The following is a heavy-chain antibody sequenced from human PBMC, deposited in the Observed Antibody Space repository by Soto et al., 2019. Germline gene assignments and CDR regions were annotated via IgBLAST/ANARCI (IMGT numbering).Heavy chain of an antibody. CDR1: GFTFGDYA. CDR2: IRSKAYGGTT. V-gene: IGHV3-49*04. J-gene: IGHJ4*02. D-gene: IGHD2-21*02. CDR3: TRIGSAYCSGDCVYFDY. Sequence: QPGGSLRLSCTASGFTFGDYAMSWVRQAPGKGLEWVGFIRSKAYGGTTEYAASVKGRFTISRDDSKSIAYLQMNSLKTEDTAVYYCTRIGSAYCSGDCVYFDYWGQGTLVTVSS.